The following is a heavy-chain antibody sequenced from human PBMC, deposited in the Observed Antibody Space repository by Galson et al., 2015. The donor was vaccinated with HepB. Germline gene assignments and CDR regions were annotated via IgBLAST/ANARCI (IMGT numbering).Heavy chain of an antibody. D-gene: IGHD6-19*01. Sequence: SLRLSCAASGFTFSSYAMHWVRQAPGKGLEWVAVISYDGSNKYYADSAKGRFTISRDNSKNTLYLQMNSLRAEDTAVYYCARVVYSSGIDYWGQGTLVTVSS. CDR3: ARVVYSSGIDY. CDR1: GFTFSSYA. V-gene: IGHV3-30*04. CDR2: ISYDGSNK. J-gene: IGHJ4*02.